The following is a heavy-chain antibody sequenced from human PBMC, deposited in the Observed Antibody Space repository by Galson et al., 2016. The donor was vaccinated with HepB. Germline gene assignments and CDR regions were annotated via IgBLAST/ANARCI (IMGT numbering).Heavy chain of an antibody. V-gene: IGHV3-23*01. D-gene: IGHD2-8*01. J-gene: IGHJ4*02. CDR3: SKGGMGYCRNGGCFTSPFDY. CDR2: ISDNGLDT. Sequence: SLRLSCAASRFTFSNYAMSWVRQAPGKGLEWVSSISDNGLDTYYADFVKGRGTISRDNSKSTLFLQMNSLRAGDTALYYCSKGGMGYCRNGGCFTSPFDYWGQGSLVTVSS. CDR1: RFTFSNYA.